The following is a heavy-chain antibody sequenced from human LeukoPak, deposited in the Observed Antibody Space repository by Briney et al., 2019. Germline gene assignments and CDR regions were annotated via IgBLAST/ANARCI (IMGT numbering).Heavy chain of an antibody. Sequence: GGSLRLSCTASGLTFSTSGCNWVRQAPGKGLEWVASIGPAGADRYHADSIKGRFTISRHNATNFLYLQMNSLRAEDTAVYYCATETNGRHYDYWGQGTLLTVSS. J-gene: IGHJ4*02. V-gene: IGHV3-21*06. D-gene: IGHD1-14*01. CDR2: IGPAGADR. CDR3: ATETNGRHYDY. CDR1: GLTFSTSG.